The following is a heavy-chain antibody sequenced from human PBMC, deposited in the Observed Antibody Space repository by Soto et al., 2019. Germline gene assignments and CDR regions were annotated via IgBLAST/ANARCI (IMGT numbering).Heavy chain of an antibody. CDR1: GDSFSGYY. V-gene: IGHV4-34*01. CDR2: INHSGST. CDR3: ARLTRT. Sequence: QVQLQQWGAGLLKPSETLSLTCAVYGDSFSGYYWSWIRQPPGKGLEWIGEINHSGSTNYNPSLKSRVIMSVDTSKNQFSLNLSSVTAADTAVYYCARLTRTWGQGTLVTVSS. J-gene: IGHJ5*02.